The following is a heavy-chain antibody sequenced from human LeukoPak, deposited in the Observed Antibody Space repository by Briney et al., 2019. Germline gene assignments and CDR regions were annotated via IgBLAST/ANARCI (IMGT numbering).Heavy chain of an antibody. CDR1: GFTFSSYE. D-gene: IGHD3-22*01. V-gene: IGHV3-48*03. J-gene: IGHJ4*02. CDR2: ISSSGSTR. CDR3: ARGGVVIFDY. Sequence: SGGSLRLSCVASGFTFSSYEMNWVRQAPGKGLEWVSYISSSGSTRYYADSVKGRFTISRDNAKNSLYLQMNSLRAEDTAVYYCARGGVVIFDYWGQGTLVTASS.